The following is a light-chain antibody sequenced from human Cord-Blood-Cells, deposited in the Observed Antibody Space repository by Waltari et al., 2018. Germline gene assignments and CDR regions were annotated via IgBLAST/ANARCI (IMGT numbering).Light chain of an antibody. CDR1: QSISSW. J-gene: IGKJ1*01. CDR2: KAS. CDR3: QQYNSYSRT. Sequence: DIDMYPSTSTLSAFVRYRVTITCRASQSISSWLAWYQQIAGKAPKLLIYKASSLESEVPSRFSGSGSGIEFTLTISSLQPDDFATYYCQQYNSYSRTFGQGTKVEIK. V-gene: IGKV1-5*03.